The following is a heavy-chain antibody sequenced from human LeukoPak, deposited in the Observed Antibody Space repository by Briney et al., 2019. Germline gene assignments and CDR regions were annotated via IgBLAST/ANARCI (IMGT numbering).Heavy chain of an antibody. Sequence: RGSLRLSCAASGFTFSDYYMGWIRQAPGKGLEWVSYISSSGSTIYYADSVKGRFTIPRDNAKNSLYLQMNSLRAEDTAVYYCATGGGSYYFDYWGQGTLVTVSS. D-gene: IGHD2-15*01. CDR3: ATGGGSYYFDY. J-gene: IGHJ4*02. CDR1: GFTFSDYY. CDR2: ISSSGSTI. V-gene: IGHV3-11*01.